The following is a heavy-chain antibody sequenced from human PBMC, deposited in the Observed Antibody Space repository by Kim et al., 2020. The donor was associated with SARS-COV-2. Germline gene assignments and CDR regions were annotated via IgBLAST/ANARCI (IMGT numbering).Heavy chain of an antibody. D-gene: IGHD3-16*01. CDR1: GFSFGDFY. V-gene: IGHV3-11*03. CDR3: ARVGGGVSLDV. CDR2: ISSDSTHT. Sequence: GGSLRLSCAASGFSFGDFYMSWIRQAPGKGLEWLSYISSDSTHTNYADSVKGRFTISRDNANNALYLQMSSLRAEDTAVYYCARVGGGVSLDVWGQGTMVTVS. J-gene: IGHJ3*01.